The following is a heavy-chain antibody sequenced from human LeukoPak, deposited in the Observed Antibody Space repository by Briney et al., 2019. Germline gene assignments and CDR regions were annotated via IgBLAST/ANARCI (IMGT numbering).Heavy chain of an antibody. CDR2: IKEDGSRK. D-gene: IGHD1-1*01. CDR1: GFTFSGSW. Sequence: PGGSLRLSCAASGFTFSGSWMIWVRQAPGKGLEWVGNIKEDGSRKNYVDSVKGRFTISRDNANNLLYLQMNSLRAEDTAVYYCARDNWNDAFDYWGQGTLVTVSS. V-gene: IGHV3-7*01. CDR3: ARDNWNDAFDY. J-gene: IGHJ4*02.